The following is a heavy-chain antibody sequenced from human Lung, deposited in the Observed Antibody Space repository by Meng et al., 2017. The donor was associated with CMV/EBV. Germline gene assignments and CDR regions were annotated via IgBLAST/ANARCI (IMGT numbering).Heavy chain of an antibody. D-gene: IGHD1-26*01. V-gene: IGHV4-4*02. CDR3: ARGKRDAWELLAY. J-gene: IGHJ4*02. CDR2: IDDSGST. CDR1: GVSISSNIR. Sequence: QGQGHESGPGLVKPSGTLSLTCGVSGVSISSNIRWTWVRQPPGKGLEWIGDIDDSGSTNYNPSLNSRISISLDKSKNHFSLKVNSVTAADTAVYYCARGKRDAWELLAYWGQGALVTVSS.